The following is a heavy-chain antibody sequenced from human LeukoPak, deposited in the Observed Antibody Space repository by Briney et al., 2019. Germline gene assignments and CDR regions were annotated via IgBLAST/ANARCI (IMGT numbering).Heavy chain of an antibody. CDR1: GFTFSSYS. CDR3: ARGYSALDY. J-gene: IGHJ4*02. CDR2: ISSRSSTI. D-gene: IGHD6-13*01. Sequence: KPGGSLRPSCAASGFTFSSYSTNCVRQAPGEWLEWVSYISSRSSTIYYADSVKGRFTISRDSAKNSLYLQMNSLRDEDTAVYYCARGYSALDYWGQGTLVTVSS. V-gene: IGHV3-48*02.